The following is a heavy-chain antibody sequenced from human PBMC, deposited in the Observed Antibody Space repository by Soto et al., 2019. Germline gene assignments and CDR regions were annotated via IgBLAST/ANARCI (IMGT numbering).Heavy chain of an antibody. V-gene: IGHV3-21*06. CDR1: GFTFSDSS. Sequence: EVQLVESGGGLVKPGGSLRLSCAASGFTFSDSSMHWVRQAPGKGLEWVSFITSRSSYIYYADSVKGRFTTSRDNAKNSLYLQIDSLRSEDTAVYYCARDPASVTGPRDLDYWGQGTLVTVSS. CDR3: ARDPASVTGPRDLDY. CDR2: ITSRSSYI. J-gene: IGHJ4*02. D-gene: IGHD6-19*01.